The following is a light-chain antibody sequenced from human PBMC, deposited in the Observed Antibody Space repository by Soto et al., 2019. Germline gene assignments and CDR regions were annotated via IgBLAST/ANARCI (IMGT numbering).Light chain of an antibody. J-gene: IGKJ1*01. CDR2: GAS. Sequence: EIVMTQSPATLSVSPGESVTLSCRASQSVGNNLAWYQQKPGQAPRLLIHGASTRHSGIPGRFSGSGSGTEFTLTISSLQSEDFAVYYCQKHDSWPRTVGQGTKVDIK. CDR3: QKHDSWPRT. CDR1: QSVGNN. V-gene: IGKV3-15*01.